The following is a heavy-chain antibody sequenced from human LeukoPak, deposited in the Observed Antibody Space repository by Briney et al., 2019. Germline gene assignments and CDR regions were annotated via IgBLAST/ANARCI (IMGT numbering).Heavy chain of an antibody. CDR2: ISYDGSNK. CDR3: ARDGAAGIWYFDY. J-gene: IGHJ4*02. D-gene: IGHD6-13*01. CDR1: GFTFSSYA. Sequence: GGSLRLSCAASGFTFSSYAMHWVRQAPGKGLGWVAVISYDGSNKYYADSVKGRFTISRDNSKNTLYLQMNSLRAEDTAVYYCARDGAAGIWYFDYWGQGTLVTVSS. V-gene: IGHV3-30*04.